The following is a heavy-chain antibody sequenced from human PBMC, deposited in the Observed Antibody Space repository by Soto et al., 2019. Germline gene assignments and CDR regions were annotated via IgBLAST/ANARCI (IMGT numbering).Heavy chain of an antibody. CDR1: GFTFSSYW. Sequence: GGSLRLSCAASGFTFSSYWMSWVRQAPGKGLEWVANIKQDGSEKYYVDSVKGRFTISRDNAKNSLYLQMNSLRAEDTAVYYCARDHELLWFGEFYEQYYYYYMDVWGKGTTVTVSS. CDR3: ARDHELLWFGEFYEQYYYYYMDV. V-gene: IGHV3-7*01. D-gene: IGHD3-10*01. J-gene: IGHJ6*03. CDR2: IKQDGSEK.